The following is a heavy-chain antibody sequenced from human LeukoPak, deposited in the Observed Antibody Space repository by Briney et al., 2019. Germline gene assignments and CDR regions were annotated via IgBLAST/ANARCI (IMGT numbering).Heavy chain of an antibody. V-gene: IGHV3-23*01. J-gene: IGHJ4*02. D-gene: IGHD1-26*01. CDR2: ISGSGGST. CDR3: AKPATRGYPYYFDY. Sequence: PGGSLRLSCAASRFTFSTYAVSWVRQAPGKGLEWVSAISGSGGSTYYADSVKGRFTISRDNSKNTLYLQMNSLRAEDTAVYYCAKPATRGYPYYFDYWGQGTLVTVSS. CDR1: RFTFSTYA.